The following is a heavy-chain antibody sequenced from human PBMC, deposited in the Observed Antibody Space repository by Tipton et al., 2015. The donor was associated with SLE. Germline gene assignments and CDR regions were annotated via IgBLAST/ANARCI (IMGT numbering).Heavy chain of an antibody. CDR3: AREVNVVSDSDAFDI. CDR1: GGSMSNNNFF. Sequence: TLSLTCTVSGGSMSNNNFFWSWLRQHPGKGLEWIGFIDRSGRAYYNPSLKSPVTISVDTSKNQFSLRLRSVTAADTAVYYCAREVNVVSDSDAFDIWGRGTMVTVSS. CDR2: IDRSGRA. J-gene: IGHJ3*02. D-gene: IGHD2-21*01. V-gene: IGHV4-31*01.